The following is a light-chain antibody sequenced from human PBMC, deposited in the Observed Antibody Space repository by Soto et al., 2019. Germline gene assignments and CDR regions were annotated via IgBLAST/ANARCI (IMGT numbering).Light chain of an antibody. CDR1: SSDVGGYNY. CDR3: GSYTSSNTLV. J-gene: IGLJ1*01. V-gene: IGLV2-14*03. CDR2: EVT. Sequence: QSPLTQPASVSGSPGQSITISCTGTSSDVGGYNYVSWYQQHPGKAPKLLIYEVTYRPSGVSNRFSGSKSGNTASLTISGLQAEDEADYFCGSYTSSNTLVFGTGTQLTVL.